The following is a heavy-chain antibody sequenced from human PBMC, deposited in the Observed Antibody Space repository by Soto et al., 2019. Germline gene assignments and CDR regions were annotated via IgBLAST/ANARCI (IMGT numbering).Heavy chain of an antibody. Sequence: SETLSLTCTVSGGSISSGGYYWSWIRQHPGKGLEWIGYIYYSGSTYYNPSLKSRVTISVDTSKNQFSLKLSSVTAADTAVYYCARDQGHSGSYYYGMDVWGQGTTVTVSS. CDR1: GGSISSGGYY. CDR2: IYYSGST. CDR3: ARDQGHSGSYYYGMDV. J-gene: IGHJ6*02. D-gene: IGHD3-10*01. V-gene: IGHV4-31*03.